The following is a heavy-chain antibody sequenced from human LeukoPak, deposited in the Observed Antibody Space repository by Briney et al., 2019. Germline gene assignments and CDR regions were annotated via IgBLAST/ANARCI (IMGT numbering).Heavy chain of an antibody. V-gene: IGHV1-18*01. CDR1: GYTFTSYG. D-gene: IGHD3-22*01. CDR3: ARDRPYYYDSSGYYYWNAFDI. CDR2: ISAYNGNT. Sequence: GASVKVSCKASGYTFTSYGISWVRQAPGQGLEWMGWISAYNGNTNYAQKLRGRVTMTTDTSTSTAYMELRSLRSDDTAVYYCARDRPYYYDSSGYYYWNAFDIWGQGTMVTVSS. J-gene: IGHJ3*02.